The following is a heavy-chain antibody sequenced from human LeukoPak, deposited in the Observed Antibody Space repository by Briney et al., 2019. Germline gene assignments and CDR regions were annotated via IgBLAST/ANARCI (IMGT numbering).Heavy chain of an antibody. CDR1: GYTFTSYD. J-gene: IGHJ4*02. D-gene: IGHD5-18*01. CDR3: ARATSANEYSYGFHFDY. CDR2: IIPSFGTV. Sequence: SVKVSCKASGYTFTSYDINWVRQAPGQGLEWMGAIIPSFGTVKYAQKFQGRVTMTADESTSTAYMDLNYLRSDDTAVYFCARATSANEYSYGFHFDYWGQGTLVTVSS. V-gene: IGHV1-69*13.